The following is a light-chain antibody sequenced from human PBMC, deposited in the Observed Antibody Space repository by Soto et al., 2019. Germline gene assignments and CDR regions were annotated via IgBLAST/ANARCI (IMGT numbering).Light chain of an antibody. CDR2: EVS. Sequence: QSVLTQPASVSGSPGQSITISCTGTSSDVGGYNFVSWYQQHPDKAPKLMIYEVSNRPSGVSNRFSGSKSGNTASLTISGLQAEDEADYYCSSYARSNTLVFGTGTKLTVL. V-gene: IGLV2-14*01. J-gene: IGLJ1*01. CDR1: SSDVGGYNF. CDR3: SSYARSNTLV.